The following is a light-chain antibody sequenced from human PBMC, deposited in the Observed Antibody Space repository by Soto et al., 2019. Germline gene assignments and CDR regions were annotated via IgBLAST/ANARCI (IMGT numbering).Light chain of an antibody. CDR2: DVS. CDR3: SSFTTITAYV. J-gene: IGLJ1*01. Sequence: QSALTQPASVSGSPGQSITISCTGTSSDVGAYDYVSWYQQHPGEVPKLMIFDVSDRPSGVSNRFSGSKSGNTSSLTISGLQAEDEADYYGSSFTTITAYVFGTGTKVTVL. CDR1: SSDVGAYDY. V-gene: IGLV2-14*03.